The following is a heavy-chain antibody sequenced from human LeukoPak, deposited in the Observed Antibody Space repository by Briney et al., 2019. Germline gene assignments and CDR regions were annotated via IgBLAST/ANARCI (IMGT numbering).Heavy chain of an antibody. CDR3: ARDLGDIVLQYGMDV. D-gene: IGHD2-8*01. V-gene: IGHV1-69*13. J-gene: IGHJ6*02. CDR2: IIPIFGTA. CDR1: GGTFISYA. Sequence: ASVKVSCKASGGTFISYAINWVRQAPGQGLEWMGGIIPIFGTANYAQKFQGRVTITADESTSTAYMELSSLRSEDTAVYYCARDLGDIVLQYGMDVWGQGTTVTVSS.